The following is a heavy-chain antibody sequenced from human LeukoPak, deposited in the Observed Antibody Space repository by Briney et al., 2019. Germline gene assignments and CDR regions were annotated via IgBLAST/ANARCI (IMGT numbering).Heavy chain of an antibody. D-gene: IGHD4-17*01. J-gene: IGHJ4*02. CDR2: ISNTGHNT. Sequence: GGSLRLSCVASGFTFSNYGMGWVRQAPGKGLDWVSTISNTGHNTHYADSVKGRFTISRDDSRNTLYLQMSSLRADDTAIYYCVKDYCDYSPLDHWGQGTQVTVSS. V-gene: IGHV3-23*01. CDR1: GFTFSNYG. CDR3: VKDYCDYSPLDH.